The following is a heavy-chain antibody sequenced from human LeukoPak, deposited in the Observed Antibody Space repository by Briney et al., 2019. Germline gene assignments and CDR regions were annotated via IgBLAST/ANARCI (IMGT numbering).Heavy chain of an antibody. CDR2: IYYSGST. CDR1: GGSVSSGSYY. V-gene: IGHV4-61*01. J-gene: IGHJ4*02. CDR3: ARETVEQFGELPNQFDY. Sequence: MPSETLSLTCTVSGGSVSSGSYYWSWIRQPPGKGLEWIGYIYYSGSTNYNPSLKSRVTISVDTSKNQFSLKLSSVTAADTAVYYCARETVEQFGELPNQFDYWGQGTLVTVSS. D-gene: IGHD3-10*01.